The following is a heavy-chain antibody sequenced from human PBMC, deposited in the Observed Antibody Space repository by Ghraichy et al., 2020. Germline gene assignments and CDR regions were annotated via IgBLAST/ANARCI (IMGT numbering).Heavy chain of an antibody. CDR3: TRNPIFGGNNYYYNYMDV. D-gene: IGHD3-3*01. CDR1: GDSVSSNRAA. J-gene: IGHJ6*03. Sequence: SQTLSLTCAISGDSVSSNRAAWNWIRQSPSRGLEWLGRTFYRSEWYYDYAVSMKGRITVDPDTSKNQFSLRLNSVTPDDTAVYYCTRNPIFGGNNYYYNYMDVWGRGTTVTVSS. CDR2: TFYRSEWYY. V-gene: IGHV6-1*01.